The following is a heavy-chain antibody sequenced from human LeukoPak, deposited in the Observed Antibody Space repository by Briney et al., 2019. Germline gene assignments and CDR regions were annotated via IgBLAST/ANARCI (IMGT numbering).Heavy chain of an antibody. CDR1: GFTFSSYE. J-gene: IGHJ3*02. V-gene: IGHV3-48*03. CDR3: ARAVFAPFGELSHDAFDI. D-gene: IGHD3-10*01. Sequence: PGGSLRLSCAASGFTFSSYEMNWVRQAPGKGLEWVSYISSSGSTIYYADSVKGRFTISRDNAKNSLYLQMNSLRAEDTAVYYCARAVFAPFGELSHDAFDIWGQGTMVTVSS. CDR2: ISSSGSTI.